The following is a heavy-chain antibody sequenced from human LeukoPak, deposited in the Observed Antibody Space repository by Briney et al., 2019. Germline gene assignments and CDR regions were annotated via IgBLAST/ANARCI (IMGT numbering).Heavy chain of an antibody. J-gene: IGHJ4*02. Sequence: SETLSLTCTVSGGSISSYYWSWIRQPPGKGLEWIGYIYYSGSTNYNPYLKSRVTISVDTSKNQFSLKLSSVTAADTAVYYCAREHSSSSSLDYWGQGTLVTVSS. CDR1: GGSISSYY. V-gene: IGHV4-59*01. D-gene: IGHD6-6*01. CDR2: IYYSGST. CDR3: AREHSSSSSLDY.